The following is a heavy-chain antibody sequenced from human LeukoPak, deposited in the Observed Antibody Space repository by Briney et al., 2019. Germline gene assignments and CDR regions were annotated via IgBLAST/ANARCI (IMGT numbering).Heavy chain of an antibody. CDR2: IYYSGTA. D-gene: IGHD1-26*01. V-gene: IGHV4-39*01. CDR3: ARRGNRGANRGGDYFDY. CDR1: GGSISSSIYY. J-gene: IGHJ4*02. Sequence: PSETLSLTCTVSGGSISSSIYYWRWIRQPPGKGLEWIGTIYYSGTAYYNPSLKSRVNISVDTSKTQFSLRLGSVTAADTAVYYCARRGNRGANRGGDYFDYWGQATVDADSS.